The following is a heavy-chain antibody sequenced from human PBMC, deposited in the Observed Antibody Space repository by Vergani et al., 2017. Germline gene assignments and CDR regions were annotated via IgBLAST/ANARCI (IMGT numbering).Heavy chain of an antibody. CDR3: ARAPVSGSYYRLFLSDAFDI. V-gene: IGHV1-18*01. CDR1: GYTFTSYG. CDR2: ISAYNGNT. J-gene: IGHJ3*02. D-gene: IGHD1-26*01. Sequence: QVQLVPSGAEVKKPGASVKVSCKASGYTFTSYGISWVRQAPGQGLEWMGWISAYNGNTNYAQKLQGRVTMTTDTSTSTAYMELRSLRSDDTAVYYCARAPVSGSYYRLFLSDAFDIWGQGTMVTVSS.